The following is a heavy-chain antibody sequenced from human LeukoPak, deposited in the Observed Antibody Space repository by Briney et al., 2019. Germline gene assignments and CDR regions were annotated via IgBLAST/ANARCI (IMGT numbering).Heavy chain of an antibody. Sequence: GGSLRLSCAASGFTFSTYWMHWVRQAPGKGLVWVSRISTDGSSTSYADSVKGRFTISRDNAKNTLYLQMNSLRAEDTAVYYCAKDQGDSYGFFDYWGQGTLVTVSS. V-gene: IGHV3-74*01. CDR3: AKDQGDSYGFFDY. J-gene: IGHJ4*02. CDR2: ISTDGSST. CDR1: GFTFSTYW. D-gene: IGHD5-18*01.